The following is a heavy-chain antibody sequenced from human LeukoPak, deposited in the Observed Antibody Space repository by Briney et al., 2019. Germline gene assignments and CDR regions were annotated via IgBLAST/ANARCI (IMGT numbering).Heavy chain of an antibody. D-gene: IGHD3-22*01. CDR2: FDPEDGET. V-gene: IGHV1-24*01. CDR3: ATGRYDSSVGWVWFDP. J-gene: IGHJ5*02. CDR1: GYTLTESC. Sequence: ASVKVSCKVSGYTLTESCMLWVRQAPGKGVEGMGGFDPEDGETIYAQKLQGRVTMAEDTSTDTASMELSSLRSEDTAVYYCATGRYDSSVGWVWFDPWGQGTLVTVSS.